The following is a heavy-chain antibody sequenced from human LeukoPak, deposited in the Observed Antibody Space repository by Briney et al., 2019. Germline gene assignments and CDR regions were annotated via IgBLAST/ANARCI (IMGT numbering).Heavy chain of an antibody. V-gene: IGHV3-21*01. CDR1: GFTFSSYS. Sequence: PGGSLRLSCAASGFTFSSYSMNWVRQAPGKGLEWVSSISSSSSYIYYADSVKGRFTISRDNAKNSLYLQMNSLRAEDTAVYYCARATPPWGSSLRGKDFDYWGQGTLVTVSS. CDR2: ISSSSSYI. J-gene: IGHJ4*02. CDR3: ARATPPWGSSLRGKDFDY. D-gene: IGHD7-27*01.